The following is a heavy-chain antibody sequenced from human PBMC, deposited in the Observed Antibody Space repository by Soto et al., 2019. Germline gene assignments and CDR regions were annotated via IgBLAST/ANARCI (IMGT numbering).Heavy chain of an antibody. D-gene: IGHD3-3*01. CDR2: INHSGST. Sequence: PAETLSLTCAVYVGSFSGYYWSWIRQPPGKGLEWIGEINHSGSTNYNPSLKSRVTISVDTSKNQFSLKLSSVTAADTAVYYCARGGRITIFGVVIMGGMDVWGQGTTVTVSS. V-gene: IGHV4-34*01. CDR1: VGSFSGYY. J-gene: IGHJ6*02. CDR3: ARGGRITIFGVVIMGGMDV.